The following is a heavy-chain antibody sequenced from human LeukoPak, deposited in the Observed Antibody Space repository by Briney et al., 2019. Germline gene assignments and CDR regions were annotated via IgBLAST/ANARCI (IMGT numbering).Heavy chain of an antibody. V-gene: IGHV3-74*01. D-gene: IGHD1-26*01. CDR1: GFTFSSYW. CDR2: INSDGSST. CDR3: AVVGATTYAFDI. Sequence: GGSLRLSCAASGFTFSSYWMHWVRQAPGKGLVWVSRINSDGSSTSYADSVKGRFTISRDNAKNTLYLQMNSLRAEDTAVYYCAVVGATTYAFDIWGQGTMVTVSS. J-gene: IGHJ3*02.